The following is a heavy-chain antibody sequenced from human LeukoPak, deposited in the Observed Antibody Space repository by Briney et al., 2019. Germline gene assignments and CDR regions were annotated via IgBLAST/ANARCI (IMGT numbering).Heavy chain of an antibody. Sequence: PGGSLRLSCAASGFTFSGYGMHWVRQAPGKGLEWVAFIRYDGSNKYYADSVRGRFTISRDNSKNTLYLQMNSLRAEDTAVYYCANGGGITVVTPFDYWGQGTLVTVSS. CDR1: GFTFSGYG. CDR2: IRYDGSNK. V-gene: IGHV3-30*02. D-gene: IGHD4-23*01. J-gene: IGHJ4*02. CDR3: ANGGGITVVTPFDY.